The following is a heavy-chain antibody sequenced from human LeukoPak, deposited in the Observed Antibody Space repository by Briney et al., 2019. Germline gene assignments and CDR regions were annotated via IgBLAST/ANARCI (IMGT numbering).Heavy chain of an antibody. V-gene: IGHV4-31*03. Sequence: SQTLSLTCTVSGGSISSGGYYWSWIRRHPGKGLEWIGYIYYSGSTCYNPSLKSRVTISVDTSKNQFSLKLSSVTAADTAVYYCARADDGYYDSSGYAYWGQGTLVTVSS. J-gene: IGHJ4*02. CDR1: GGSISSGGYY. CDR2: IYYSGST. D-gene: IGHD3-22*01. CDR3: ARADDGYYDSSGYAY.